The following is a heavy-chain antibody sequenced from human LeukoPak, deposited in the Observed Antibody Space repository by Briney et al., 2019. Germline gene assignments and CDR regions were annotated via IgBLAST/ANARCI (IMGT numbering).Heavy chain of an antibody. Sequence: SETLSLTCTVSGASISSYYWSWIRQPPGKGLEWIGYIFYTGSTNYNPSLKSRVTISVDTSKNQFSLKLSSVTAADTGVYYCARHPVVVVAATPGWWFDPWGQGTLVTVSS. V-gene: IGHV4-59*08. CDR1: GASISSYY. CDR3: ARHPVVVVAATPGWWFDP. J-gene: IGHJ5*02. CDR2: IFYTGST. D-gene: IGHD2-15*01.